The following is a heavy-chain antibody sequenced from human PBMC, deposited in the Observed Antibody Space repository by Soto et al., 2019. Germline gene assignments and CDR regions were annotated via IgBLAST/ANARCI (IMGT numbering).Heavy chain of an antibody. CDR3: ARRYGGTFYY. D-gene: IGHD2-15*01. CDR2: IYYSGST. Sequence: QVQLQESGPGLVKPSETLSLTCTVSGGSISSYYWSWIRQPPGKGLEWIGYIYYSGSTNYHPSLKSRVTISVDSSKYQFSLKLSSVTAADTAVYYCARRYGGTFYYWGQGTLVTVSS. J-gene: IGHJ4*02. CDR1: GGSISSYY. V-gene: IGHV4-59*08.